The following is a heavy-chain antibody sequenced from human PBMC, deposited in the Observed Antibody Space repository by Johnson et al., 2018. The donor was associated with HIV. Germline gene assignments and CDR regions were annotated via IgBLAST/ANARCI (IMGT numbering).Heavy chain of an antibody. CDR2: IYSGGST. CDR3: ARRYCSSTSCYKGRAFDI. J-gene: IGHJ3*02. CDR1: GFTVSSNY. D-gene: IGHD2-2*02. V-gene: IGHV3-53*01. Sequence: VQLVESGGGLIQPGGSLRLSCAASGFTVSSNYMSWVRQAPGKGLEWVSVIYSGGSTYYADSVKGRFTISIDNSKNTLYLQMNSLRAEDTAVYYCARRYCSSTSCYKGRAFDIWGQGTMVTVSS.